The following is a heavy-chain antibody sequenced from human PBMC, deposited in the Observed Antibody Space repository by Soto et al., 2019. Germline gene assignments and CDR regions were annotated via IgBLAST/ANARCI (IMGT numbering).Heavy chain of an antibody. D-gene: IGHD1-26*01. J-gene: IGHJ6*02. CDR3: ARAEESYPIVGATSYYYGMDV. CDR2: IIPILGIA. V-gene: IGHV1-69*02. CDR1: GGTFSSYT. Sequence: QVQLGQSGAEVKKPGSSVKVSCKASGGTFSSYTISWVRQAPGQGLEWMGRIIPILGIANYAQKFQGGVTITSDKYTSPAYMELSSRRSEDTAVYDCARAEESYPIVGATSYYYGMDVWGQVTPVTVSS.